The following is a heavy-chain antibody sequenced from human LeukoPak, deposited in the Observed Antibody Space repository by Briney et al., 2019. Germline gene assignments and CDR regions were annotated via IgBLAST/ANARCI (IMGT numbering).Heavy chain of an antibody. CDR3: ARLESGAYPRIQGDDY. Sequence: SVTLSLTCTVPGTSISSYYWSWLRQPPGKRLEWIGYIYYSGSTYYNPSLKSRVTISRDTSKNQFSLKLTSVTAADTAIYYCARLESGAYPRIQGDDYWGQGTLVTVSS. V-gene: IGHV4-59*08. D-gene: IGHD3-16*01. CDR1: GTSISSYY. J-gene: IGHJ4*02. CDR2: IYYSGST.